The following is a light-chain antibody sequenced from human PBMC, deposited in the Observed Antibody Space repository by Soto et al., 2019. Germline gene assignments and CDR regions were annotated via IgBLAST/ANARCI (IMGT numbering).Light chain of an antibody. J-gene: IGKJ4*01. Sequence: DIQMTQSPFSLPASVGDRVNITCRASQSISNYLNWYQHKPGRAPSLLIHGASSLQGGVPSRFSGSGSGTDFTITISSLHPEDFTTYYCQQPYSAPLTFGGGTRVEF. V-gene: IGKV1-39*01. CDR2: GAS. CDR1: QSISNY. CDR3: QQPYSAPLT.